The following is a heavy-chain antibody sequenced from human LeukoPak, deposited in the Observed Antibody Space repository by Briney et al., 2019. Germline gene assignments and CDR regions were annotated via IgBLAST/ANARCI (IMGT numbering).Heavy chain of an antibody. Sequence: GGSLRLSCAASGFTFSSYVMHWVRQAPGKGLEWVAVISYDGSNKYYADSVKGRFTISRDNSKNTLYLQMNSLRAEDTAVYYCAKDFGNGDMGYWGQGTLVTVSS. J-gene: IGHJ4*02. CDR1: GFTFSSYV. D-gene: IGHD4-17*01. CDR3: AKDFGNGDMGY. CDR2: ISYDGSNK. V-gene: IGHV3-30*18.